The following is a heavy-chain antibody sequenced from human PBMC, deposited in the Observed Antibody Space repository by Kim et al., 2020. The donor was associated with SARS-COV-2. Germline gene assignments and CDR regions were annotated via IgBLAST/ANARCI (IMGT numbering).Heavy chain of an antibody. CDR1: GGTFSSYA. D-gene: IGHD6-19*01. J-gene: IGHJ4*02. CDR2: IIPIFGTA. CDR3: ARAVSGWTQPFDY. Sequence: SVKVSCKASGGTFSSYAISWVRQAPGQGLEWMGGIIPIFGTANYAQKFQGRVTITADESTSTAYMELSSLRSEDTAVYYCARAVSGWTQPFDYWGQGTLVTVSS. V-gene: IGHV1-69*13.